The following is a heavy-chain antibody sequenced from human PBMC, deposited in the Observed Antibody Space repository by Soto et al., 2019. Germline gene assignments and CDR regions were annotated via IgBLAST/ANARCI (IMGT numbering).Heavy chain of an antibody. J-gene: IGHJ3*02. Sequence: QLHLVQSGAVVKKPGASVTVSCSASGYPVTAYYMHWVRQAPGRGLEWMGGINPATGAAKYTQTFQGRVTMPRATSTSTVFMELRGRTSEDTAVFYCARGGGVGVAGSAAFDMWGQGTLVTVSS. V-gene: IGHV1-2*02. D-gene: IGHD3-3*01. CDR1: GYPVTAYY. CDR2: INPATGAA. CDR3: ARGGGVGVAGSAAFDM.